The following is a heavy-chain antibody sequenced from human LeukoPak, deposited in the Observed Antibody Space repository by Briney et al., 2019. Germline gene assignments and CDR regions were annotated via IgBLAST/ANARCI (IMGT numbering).Heavy chain of an antibody. V-gene: IGHV4-59*12. Sequence: SETLSLTCTVSGGSISSYYWSWIRRPPGKGLEWIGYIYYSGSTNYNPSLKSRVTISVDTSKNQFSLKLSSVTAADTAVYYCAREVRFLEWLPSYMDVWGKGTTVTVSS. CDR2: IYYSGST. CDR1: GGSISSYY. CDR3: AREVRFLEWLPSYMDV. J-gene: IGHJ6*03. D-gene: IGHD3-3*01.